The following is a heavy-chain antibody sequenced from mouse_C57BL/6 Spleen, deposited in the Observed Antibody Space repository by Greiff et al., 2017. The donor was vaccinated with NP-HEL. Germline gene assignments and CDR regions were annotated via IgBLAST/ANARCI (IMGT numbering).Heavy chain of an antibody. CDR1: GFTFSDAW. CDR3: TRRDGYSSYYAMDY. J-gene: IGHJ4*01. V-gene: IGHV6-6*01. D-gene: IGHD2-3*01. CDR2: IRNKANNHAT. Sequence: EVKVEESGGGLVQPGGSMKLSCAASGFTFSDAWMDWVRQSPEKGLEWVAEIRNKANNHATYYAESVKGRFTISRDDSKSSVYLQMNSLRAEDTGIYYCTRRDGYSSYYAMDYWGQGTSVTVSS.